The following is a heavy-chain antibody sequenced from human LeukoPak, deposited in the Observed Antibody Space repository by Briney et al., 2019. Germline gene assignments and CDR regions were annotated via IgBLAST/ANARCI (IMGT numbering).Heavy chain of an antibody. CDR1: GASMSSNY. V-gene: IGHV4-59*12. Sequence: PSETLSLTCNVSGASMSSNYWSWIRQPPGKGLEWIGYIYHSGSTYYNPSLKSRVTISVDRSKNQFSLTLSSVTAADTAVYYCARGLGYRSGGSCYAKMYNWFDPWGQGTLVTVSS. D-gene: IGHD2-15*01. J-gene: IGHJ5*02. CDR3: ARGLGYRSGGSCYAKMYNWFDP. CDR2: IYHSGST.